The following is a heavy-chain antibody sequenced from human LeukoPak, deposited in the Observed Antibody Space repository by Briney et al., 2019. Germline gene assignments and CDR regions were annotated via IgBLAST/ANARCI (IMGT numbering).Heavy chain of an antibody. Sequence: GGFLRLSCAASGFTFSSYWMHWVRQAPGKGLVWVSRINSDGSSTSYADSVKGRFTISRDNAKNTLYLQMNSLRAEDTAVYYCARDTYYYYGMDVWGQGTTVTVSS. CDR2: INSDGSST. J-gene: IGHJ6*02. V-gene: IGHV3-74*01. CDR3: ARDTYYYYGMDV. CDR1: GFTFSSYW.